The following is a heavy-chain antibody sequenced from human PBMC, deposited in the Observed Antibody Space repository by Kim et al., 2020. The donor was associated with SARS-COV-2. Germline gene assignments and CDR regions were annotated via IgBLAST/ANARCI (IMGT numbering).Heavy chain of an antibody. D-gene: IGHD3-22*01. Sequence: KFQGRVTMTRNTSISTAYMELSSLRSEDTAVYYCAIIPVDYYDSSTNFDYWGQGTLVTVSS. CDR3: AIIPVDYYDSSTNFDY. V-gene: IGHV1-8*01. J-gene: IGHJ4*02.